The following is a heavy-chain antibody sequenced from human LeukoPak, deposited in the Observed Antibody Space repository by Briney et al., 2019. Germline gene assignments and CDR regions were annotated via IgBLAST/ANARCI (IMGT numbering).Heavy chain of an antibody. D-gene: IGHD7-27*01. CDR2: FDPEDGET. CDR3: ATRRNWGSEKSFDY. Sequence: ASVKVSCKVSGYTLTELSMHWVRQAPGKGLEWMGGFDPEDGETIYAQKFQGRVTMTEDTSTDTAYMELSSLRSEDTAVYYCATRRNWGSEKSFDYWGQGTLVTVSS. J-gene: IGHJ4*02. CDR1: GYTLTELS. V-gene: IGHV1-24*01.